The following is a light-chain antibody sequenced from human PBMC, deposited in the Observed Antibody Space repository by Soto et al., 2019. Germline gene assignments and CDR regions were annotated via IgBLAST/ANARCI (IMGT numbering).Light chain of an antibody. CDR3: QQYYVCNT. J-gene: IGKJ4*01. Sequence: ASQSVDSKLAWYQQKPGQAPRLLIYDASTRATGIPARFSGSGSGTEFTLTISILQSEDFAIYYCQQYYVCNTFGGGTKV. V-gene: IGKV3D-15*01. CDR1: QSVDSK. CDR2: DAS.